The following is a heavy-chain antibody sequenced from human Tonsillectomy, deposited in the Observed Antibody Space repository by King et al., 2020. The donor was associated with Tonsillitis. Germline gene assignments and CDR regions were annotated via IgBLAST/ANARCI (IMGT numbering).Heavy chain of an antibody. D-gene: IGHD3-10*01. CDR2: ICGEVGKT. V-gene: IGHV3-43*02. Sequence: VQLVESGGGVVQPGGSLRLSLEPPGFTFVDYALHWFRQLPGKGLEWVSFICGEVGKTFFTDSLKGRLTSSRDNRKNSRYLQMNSLRTEDTALYYCVKDDQFGQTGYYYMDVWGKGTTVTVSS. CDR3: VKDDQFGQTGYYYMDV. J-gene: IGHJ6*03. CDR1: GFTFVDYA.